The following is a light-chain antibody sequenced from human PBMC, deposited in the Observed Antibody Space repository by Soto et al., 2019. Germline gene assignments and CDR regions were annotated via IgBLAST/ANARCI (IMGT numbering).Light chain of an antibody. CDR3: QQASISQLT. V-gene: IGKV1-12*01. Sequence: DRQMTQSPSSVSASVGDRVTITCRASQASSAWLAWYQQKPGKAPNLLIYATSSLQSGVPSRFSGGGSGTEFTLTISSLQPDDSGTYYCQQASISQLTFGGGTKVEIK. J-gene: IGKJ4*01. CDR2: ATS. CDR1: QASSAW.